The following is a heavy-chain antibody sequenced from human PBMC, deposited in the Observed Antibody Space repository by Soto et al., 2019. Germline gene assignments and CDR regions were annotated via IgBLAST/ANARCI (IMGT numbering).Heavy chain of an antibody. Sequence: ASVKVSCKACGYTFTSYGISWVRQAPGQGLEWMGWISAYNGNTSYAQKLQGRVTMTTDTSTSTAYMELSSLRSEDTAVYYCARAVDTAMVTFDYWGQGTLVTVSS. CDR3: ARAVDTAMVTFDY. CDR2: ISAYNGNT. CDR1: GYTFTSYG. D-gene: IGHD5-18*01. J-gene: IGHJ4*02. V-gene: IGHV1-18*01.